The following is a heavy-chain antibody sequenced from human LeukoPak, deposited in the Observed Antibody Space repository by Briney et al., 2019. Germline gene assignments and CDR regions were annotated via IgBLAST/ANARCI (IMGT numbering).Heavy chain of an antibody. CDR3: ARDLVEFGQWLGDYFDY. Sequence: PSETLSLTCTVSGGSISSYYWSWLRQPAGKGLEWIGRIYTSRSTNYNPSLKSRVTMSVDTSKNQFSLKLSSVTAADTAVYYCARDLVEFGQWLGDYFDYWGQGTLVTVSS. CDR1: GGSISSYY. J-gene: IGHJ4*02. V-gene: IGHV4-4*07. CDR2: IYTSRST. D-gene: IGHD6-19*01.